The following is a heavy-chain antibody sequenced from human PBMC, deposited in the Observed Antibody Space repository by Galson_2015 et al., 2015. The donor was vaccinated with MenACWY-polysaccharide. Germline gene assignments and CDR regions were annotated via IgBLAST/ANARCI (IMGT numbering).Heavy chain of an antibody. CDR2: VSKSGAET. CDR1: GFTFNNYY. CDR3: AKDLHWFAMDV. J-gene: IGHJ6*02. Sequence: SLRLSCAAYGFTFNNYYMAWVRQAPGKGPEWVSAVSKSGAETLYADSVRGRFTISRDNSQNTLYLHMNSLRLEDTAIYYCAKDLHWFAMDVCRHATTVTVSS. V-gene: IGHV3-23*01. D-gene: IGHD3/OR15-3a*01.